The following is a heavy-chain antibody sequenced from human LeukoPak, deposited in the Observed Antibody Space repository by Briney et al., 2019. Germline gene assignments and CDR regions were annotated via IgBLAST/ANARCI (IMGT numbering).Heavy chain of an antibody. V-gene: IGHV3-30*18. CDR1: GFTFSSYG. J-gene: IGHJ4*02. D-gene: IGHD3-10*01. Sequence: PGGSLRLSCAASGFTFSSYGMHWVRQAPGKGLEWVAVISYDGSNKYYADSVKGRFTISRDNSKNTLYLQMNSLRAEDTAAYYCAKDSKSYYYGSGSYTHPDYWGQGTLVTVSS. CDR2: ISYDGSNK. CDR3: AKDSKSYYYGSGSYTHPDY.